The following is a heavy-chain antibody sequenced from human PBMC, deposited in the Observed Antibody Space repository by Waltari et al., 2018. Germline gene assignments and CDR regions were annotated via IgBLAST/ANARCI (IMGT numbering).Heavy chain of an antibody. Sequence: VQLQESGPGLVKPSETLSLTCTVSGGSMSNFYWSWIRPPPGKGPEWIGYISHTGNTNYNPSRKGRVIISVDTSKKQCSLKVISLTAADTAVYYCARGDGDRDYDYYYRDVWGKGTTVTVSS. V-gene: IGHV4-59*13. D-gene: IGHD4-17*01. CDR2: ISHTGNT. J-gene: IGHJ6*03. CDR3: ARGDGDRDYDYYYRDV. CDR1: GGSMSNFY.